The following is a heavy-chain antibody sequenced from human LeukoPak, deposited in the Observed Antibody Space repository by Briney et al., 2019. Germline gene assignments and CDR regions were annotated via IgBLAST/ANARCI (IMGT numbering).Heavy chain of an antibody. Sequence: SETLSLTCTVSGGSISSGGYYWSWIRQNPGKGLEWIGYIYYSGSTYYNPSLKSRVTISVDTSKNQFSLKLSSVTAADTAVYYCARAESGAPRRFDPWGQGTVVTVFS. CDR3: ARAESGAPRRFDP. V-gene: IGHV4-31*03. CDR1: GGSISSGGYY. J-gene: IGHJ5*02. D-gene: IGHD2-15*01. CDR2: IYYSGST.